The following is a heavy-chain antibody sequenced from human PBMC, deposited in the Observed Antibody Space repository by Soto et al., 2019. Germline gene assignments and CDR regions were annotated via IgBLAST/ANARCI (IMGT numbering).Heavy chain of an antibody. CDR1: GDSVSSNTAS. J-gene: IGHJ5*02. D-gene: IGHD5-12*01. Sequence: TLSLTCAISGDSVSSNTASWNWIRQSPSRGLEWLGGTYFRSKWYNDYAVSVKSRIIINPDTSNNQSSLQLNSVTPEDTAVYFCAKGDNLGPKTGYAFDPWGQGIMVTVPQ. CDR3: AKGDNLGPKTGYAFDP. V-gene: IGHV6-1*01. CDR2: TYFRSKWYN.